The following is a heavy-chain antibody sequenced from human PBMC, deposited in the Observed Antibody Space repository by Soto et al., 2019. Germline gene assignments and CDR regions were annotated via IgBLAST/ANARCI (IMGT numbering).Heavy chain of an antibody. CDR2: IRGGGDTT. CDR3: AKTPGDLYYYMDV. CDR1: GFPFSING. J-gene: IGHJ6*03. Sequence: GGSLRLSCAASGFPFSINGMTWVRQAPGKGLEWVSAIRGGGDTTFYADSVKGRFTVSRDNSENTVYLQMSSLRADDTVVYYCAKTPGDLYYYMDVWGRGTTVTVSS. V-gene: IGHV3-23*01.